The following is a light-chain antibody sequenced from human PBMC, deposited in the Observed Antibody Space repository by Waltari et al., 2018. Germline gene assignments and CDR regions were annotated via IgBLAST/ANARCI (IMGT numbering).Light chain of an antibody. CDR2: GQD. J-gene: IGLJ3*02. CDR1: SPSRYY. Sequence: SSEPTQDPAVSVALGQTVIITCQGYSPSRYYARWYQQRTGQAPILILYGQDNRPSGIPDRFSGSTSGNTASLTITGAQAEDEADYYCLSRDTTSTRVFGGGTRLTV. CDR3: LSRDTTSTRV. V-gene: IGLV3-19*01.